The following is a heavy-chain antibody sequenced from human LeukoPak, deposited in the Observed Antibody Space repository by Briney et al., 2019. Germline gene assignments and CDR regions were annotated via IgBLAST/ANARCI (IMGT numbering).Heavy chain of an antibody. J-gene: IGHJ6*03. D-gene: IGHD5-18*01. Sequence: NSSETLSLTCTVSGGSISSYYWSWIRQPPGKGLEWIGYIYTSGSTNYNPSLKSRVTISVATSKNQFSLKLSSVTAADTAVYYCARHVSGGYSYGYYYYYYMDVWGKGTTVTVSS. CDR2: IYTSGST. CDR3: ARHVSGGYSYGYYYYYYMDV. CDR1: GGSISSYY. V-gene: IGHV4-4*09.